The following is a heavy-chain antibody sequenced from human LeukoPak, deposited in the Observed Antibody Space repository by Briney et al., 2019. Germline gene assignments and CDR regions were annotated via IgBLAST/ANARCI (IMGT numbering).Heavy chain of an antibody. V-gene: IGHV3-48*03. D-gene: IGHD5-18*01. CDR1: GFTFSSYE. Sequence: GGSLRLSYAASGFTFSSYEMQCVRDARGRGGECISYIRSSASTIYYADSVKGRFTISRDNGENSLYLQMNSLRAEDTAVYYCARVHYNTAMVDIDYWGQGTLVTVSS. J-gene: IGHJ4*02. CDR3: ARVHYNTAMVDIDY. CDR2: IRSSASTI.